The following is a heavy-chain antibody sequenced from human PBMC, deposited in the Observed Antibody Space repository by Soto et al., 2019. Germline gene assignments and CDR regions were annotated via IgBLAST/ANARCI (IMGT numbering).Heavy chain of an antibody. J-gene: IGHJ4*02. CDR3: ARIWSGYYLNY. Sequence: ASVKVSCEACGDRFTSYGISWVRQAPGQGLEWMGWISAYNGNTNYAQKLQGRVTMTTNTSTSTAYMELRSLRSDDTAVYYCARIWSGYYLNYWGQGTLVTVSS. CDR2: ISAYNGNT. D-gene: IGHD3-3*01. V-gene: IGHV1-18*01. CDR1: GDRFTSYG.